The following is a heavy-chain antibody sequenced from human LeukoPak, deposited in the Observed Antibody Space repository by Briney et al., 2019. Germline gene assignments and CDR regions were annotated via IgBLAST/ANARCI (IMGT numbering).Heavy chain of an antibody. D-gene: IGHD6-19*01. CDR1: GGSISSYY. CDR3: ARVLPQWLARYYFDY. J-gene: IGHJ4*02. Sequence: SETLSLTCTVSGGSISSYYWSWIRQPPGKGLEWIGYISYSGSTNYNPSLESRVTISIDTSKNQFSLKLNSVTAADTAVYYCARVLPQWLARYYFDYWGQGSLVTVSS. V-gene: IGHV4-59*08. CDR2: ISYSGST.